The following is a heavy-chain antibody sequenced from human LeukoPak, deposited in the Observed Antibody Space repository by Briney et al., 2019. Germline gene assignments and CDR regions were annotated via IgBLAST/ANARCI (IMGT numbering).Heavy chain of an antibody. CDR3: ARGDYNNYDIFDF. Sequence: SETLSLTCTVSGYSISSGHYWGWIRPPPGKGLEWIGSISQSGTTYYNPSLKSRVTISVDTSKNQFSLKLSSVTAADTAVYYCARGDYNNYDIFDFWGQGTMVTVSS. CDR1: GYSISSGHY. V-gene: IGHV4-38-2*02. D-gene: IGHD4-11*01. J-gene: IGHJ3*01. CDR2: ISQSGTT.